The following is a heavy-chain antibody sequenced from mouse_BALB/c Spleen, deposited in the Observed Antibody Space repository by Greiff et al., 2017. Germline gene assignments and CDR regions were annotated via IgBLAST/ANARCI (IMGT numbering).Heavy chain of an antibody. CDR2: ISSGGST. Sequence: EVKLEESGGGLVKPGGSLKLSCAASGFTLSSYAMSWVRQTPEKRLEWVASISSGGSTYYPDSVKGRFTISRDNARNILYLQMSSLRSEDTAMYYCARVGPLVAIDYWGQGTTLTVSS. V-gene: IGHV5-6-5*01. CDR1: GFTLSSYA. CDR3: ARVGPLVAIDY. D-gene: IGHD1-1*01. J-gene: IGHJ2*01.